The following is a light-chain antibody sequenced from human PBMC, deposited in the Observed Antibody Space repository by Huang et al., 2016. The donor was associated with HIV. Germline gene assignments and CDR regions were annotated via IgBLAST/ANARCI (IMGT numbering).Light chain of an antibody. V-gene: IGKV2-30*02. Sequence: DVVMTQSPLSLPVTLGQPASISCRSSQSLVHSDGNTYLNWFQQRPGQSPRRLIYNVSNRDSGGPDRFTGSGSGTGFTLKISRVEAEDVGVYYCMQGTHWSYTFGQGTKLEIK. J-gene: IGKJ2*01. CDR3: MQGTHWSYT. CDR2: NVS. CDR1: QSLVHSDGNTY.